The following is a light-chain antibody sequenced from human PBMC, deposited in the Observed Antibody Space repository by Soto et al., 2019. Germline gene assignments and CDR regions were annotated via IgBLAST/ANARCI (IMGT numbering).Light chain of an antibody. CDR1: SSDVGGSNY. Sequence: QSALTQPASVSGSPGQSITISCTGTSSDVGGSNYVSWYQQHSGKAPKLIIFDVSHRPSGFSNRFSGSKSGNTASLTISGLQAEDEADYYYSSYVSSNYVFGTGTKVTVL. V-gene: IGLV2-14*03. J-gene: IGLJ1*01. CDR3: SSYVSSNYV. CDR2: DVS.